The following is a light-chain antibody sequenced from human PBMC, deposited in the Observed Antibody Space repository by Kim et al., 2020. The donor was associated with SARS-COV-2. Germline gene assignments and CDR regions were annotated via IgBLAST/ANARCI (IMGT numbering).Light chain of an antibody. CDR1: SLRSYY. CDR3: NSRDSSGNHPEV. V-gene: IGLV3-19*01. CDR2: GKN. J-gene: IGLJ2*01. Sequence: LGQTVRITCQGDSLRSYYASWYQQKPGQAPVLVIYGKNNRPSGIPDRFSGSSSGNTASLTITGAQAEDEADYYCNSRDSSGNHPEVFGGGTQLTVL.